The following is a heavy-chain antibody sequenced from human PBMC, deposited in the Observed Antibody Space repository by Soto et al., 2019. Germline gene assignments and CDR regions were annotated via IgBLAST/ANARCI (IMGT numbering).Heavy chain of an antibody. CDR2: INHSGST. CDR1: SGSFSDYY. D-gene: IGHD3-3*01. J-gene: IGHJ6*04. V-gene: IGHV4-34*01. CDR3: ARARKGSGSDYYYHYGMDV. Sequence: PSETLSLTCSVYSGSFSDYYWSWIRQPPGKGLEWIGEINHSGSTNYNQTLKSRVTISVHTSKNQFSLKLSSVTAADTAVYYCARARKGSGSDYYYHYGMDVWGKGTTVTVSS.